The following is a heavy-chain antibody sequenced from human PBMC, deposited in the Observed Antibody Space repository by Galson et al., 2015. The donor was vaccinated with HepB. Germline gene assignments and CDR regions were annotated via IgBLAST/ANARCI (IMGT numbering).Heavy chain of an antibody. Sequence: SLRLSCAAAGFDFNDRHMSWIRQAPGKGLEWISYISSNGKGIYYADSVKGRFTISRDNAKNLLYLQMNSVRAEDTAVYYCQIGHYFDSWGQGTLVTVSS. CDR3: QIGHYFDS. CDR2: ISSNGKGI. J-gene: IGHJ4*02. V-gene: IGHV3-11*01. CDR1: GFDFNDRH. D-gene: IGHD2-21*01.